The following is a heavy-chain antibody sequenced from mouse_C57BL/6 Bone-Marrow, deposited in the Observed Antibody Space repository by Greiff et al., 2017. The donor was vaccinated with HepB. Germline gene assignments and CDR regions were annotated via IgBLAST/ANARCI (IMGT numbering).Heavy chain of an antibody. CDR2: INPGSGGT. CDR3: ARSLYYYGSSYGY. J-gene: IGHJ2*01. D-gene: IGHD1-1*01. Sequence: VKLQESGAELVRPGTSVKVSCKASGYAFTNYLIEWVKQRPGQGLEWIGVINPGSGGTNYNEKFKGKATLTADKSSSTAYMQLSSLTSEDSAVYFCARSLYYYGSSYGYWGQGTTLTVSS. CDR1: GYAFTNYL. V-gene: IGHV1-54*01.